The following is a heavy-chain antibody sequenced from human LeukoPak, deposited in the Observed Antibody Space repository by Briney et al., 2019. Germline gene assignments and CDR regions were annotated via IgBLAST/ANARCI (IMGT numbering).Heavy chain of an antibody. Sequence: ASVKVSCKASGYTFTSYGISWVRQAPGQGREWMGGISAYNGNTNYAQKLQGRVTMTTDTSTSTAYMELRSPRYDDTAVYFCARVPSGRPTYYFDSWGQGTLVTVSS. CDR1: GYTFTSYG. J-gene: IGHJ4*02. CDR3: ARVPSGRPTYYFDS. CDR2: ISAYNGNT. V-gene: IGHV1-18*01. D-gene: IGHD6-19*01.